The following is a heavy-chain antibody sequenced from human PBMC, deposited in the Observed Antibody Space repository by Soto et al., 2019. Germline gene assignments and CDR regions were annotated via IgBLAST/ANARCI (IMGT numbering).Heavy chain of an antibody. CDR3: ARDLGQQLLDY. CDR2: ISAHNGNI. CDR1: GYTFTSYA. D-gene: IGHD6-13*01. V-gene: IGHV1-18*01. Sequence: QVQLVQSGAEVKKPGASVKVSCKASGYTFTSYAISWLRQAPGQGLEWMGWISAHNGNIKYAQKLQGRVTMTTDTSTSTPYMELRSLRSDVTAVYYCARDLGQQLLDYWGQGTLVTVSS. J-gene: IGHJ4*02.